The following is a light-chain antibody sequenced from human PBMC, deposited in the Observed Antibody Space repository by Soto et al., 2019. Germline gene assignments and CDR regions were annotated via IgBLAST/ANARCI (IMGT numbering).Light chain of an antibody. CDR1: QSISSY. CDR3: KQSYCTPLT. Sequence: DIQMTQSPSSLSASVGDRVTITCRASQSISSYLNWYQQKPGKAPKLLIYAASSLQSGVPSRFSGSGSGTDFTLTISSLQPEDFATYYCKQSYCTPLTFGGGTKVDIK. V-gene: IGKV1-39*01. J-gene: IGKJ4*01. CDR2: AAS.